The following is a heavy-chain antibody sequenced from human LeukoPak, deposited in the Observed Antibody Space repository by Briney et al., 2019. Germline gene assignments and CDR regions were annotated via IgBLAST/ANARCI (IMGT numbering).Heavy chain of an antibody. Sequence: SGPTLVNPTQTLTLTCTFSGFSLSTSGVGVGWIRQPPGKALEWLALIYWDDDKRYSPSLKSRLTITKDTSKNQVVPTMTNMDPVDTATYYCAHRRHVVGYCSGGSCYAFDYWGQGTLVTVSS. CDR3: AHRRHVVGYCSGGSCYAFDY. CDR1: GFSLSTSGVG. CDR2: IYWDDDK. D-gene: IGHD2-15*01. V-gene: IGHV2-5*02. J-gene: IGHJ4*02.